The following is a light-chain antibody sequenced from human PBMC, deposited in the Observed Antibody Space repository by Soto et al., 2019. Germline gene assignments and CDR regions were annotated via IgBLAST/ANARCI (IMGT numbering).Light chain of an antibody. J-gene: IGLJ1*01. CDR2: EVS. Sequence: QSALTQPASVSGSPGQSSTISCSGTSSDVGGYNYVSWYQQHPGKAPKLMIYEVSNRPSGVSDRFLGSKSGDTASLTISGLQADDEADYYCSSYTSSSTRVFGTGTKVTVL. CDR1: SSDVGGYNY. CDR3: SSYTSSSTRV. V-gene: IGLV2-14*01.